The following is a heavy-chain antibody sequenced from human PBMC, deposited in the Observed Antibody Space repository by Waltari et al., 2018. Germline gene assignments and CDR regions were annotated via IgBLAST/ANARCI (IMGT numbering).Heavy chain of an antibody. CDR3: ASGTYLFSTTWGA. V-gene: IGHV4-38-2*01. Sequence: QVQLQESGPGLVKPSETLSLTCAVSNYSISSGYYWGWIRQPPGKGPEWIGTIYHSGGTYYNPSLNSRVTISVDTSNNHFSLKLSSVTAADTAVYYCASGTYLFSTTWGAWGQGTLVTVSS. CDR1: NYSISSGYY. CDR2: IYHSGGT. J-gene: IGHJ5*02. D-gene: IGHD6-13*01.